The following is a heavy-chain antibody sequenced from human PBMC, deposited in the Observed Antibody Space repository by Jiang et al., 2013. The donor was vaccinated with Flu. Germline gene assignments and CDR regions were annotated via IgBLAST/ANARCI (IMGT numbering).Heavy chain of an antibody. CDR1: GGSISSSSYY. J-gene: IGHJ4*02. CDR2: IYYSGST. V-gene: IGHV4-39*01. CDR3: ATTYYYDSSGYYPYFDY. D-gene: IGHD3-22*01. Sequence: GPGLVKPSETLSLTCTVSGGSISSSSYYWGWIRQPPGKGLEWIGSIYYSGSTYYNPSLKSRVTISVDTSKNQFSLKLSSVTAADTAVYYCATTYYYDSSGYYPYFDYWGQGTLVTVSS.